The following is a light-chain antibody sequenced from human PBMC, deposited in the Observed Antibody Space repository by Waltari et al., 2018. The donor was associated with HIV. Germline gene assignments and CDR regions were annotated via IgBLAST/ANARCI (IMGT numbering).Light chain of an antibody. V-gene: IGLV2-23*02. CDR1: TTDAATYTS. Sequence: QSSLTQPASVSGSPGQSITLSCSGTTTDAATYTSVSWYPQHPGKVPKLVIFDVTKRPSGVSDRFSGSKSGNTASLTISGLQAEDEADYYCCTYAVIVVFGGGTKLTVL. CDR2: DVT. J-gene: IGLJ2*01. CDR3: CTYAVIVV.